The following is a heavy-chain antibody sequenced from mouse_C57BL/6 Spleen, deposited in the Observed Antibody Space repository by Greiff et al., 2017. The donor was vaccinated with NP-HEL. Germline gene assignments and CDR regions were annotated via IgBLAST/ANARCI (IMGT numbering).Heavy chain of an antibody. V-gene: IGHV3-6*01. CDR2: ISYDGSN. CDR1: GYSITSGYY. Sequence: EVQLVESGPGLVKPSQSLSLTCSVTGYSITSGYYWNWIRQFPGNKLEWMGYISYDGSNNYNPSLKNRISITRDTSKNQFFLKLNSVTTEDTATYYCAREAYYSNFHFDYWGQGTTLTVSS. J-gene: IGHJ2*01. D-gene: IGHD2-5*01. CDR3: AREAYYSNFHFDY.